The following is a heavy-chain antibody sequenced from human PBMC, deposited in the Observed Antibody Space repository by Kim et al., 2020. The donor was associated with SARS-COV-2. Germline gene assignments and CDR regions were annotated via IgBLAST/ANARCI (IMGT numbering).Heavy chain of an antibody. CDR3: ARQALWSGYHYAFDI. V-gene: IGHV4-59*08. Sequence: SETLSLTCTSSGSVSSAYLNWIRQPPGKGLEWIGYISDTGSTSYNPSVRSRVTISGDTSMTHFSLTLTSVTAADTAIYYCARQALWSGYHYAFDIWGHGTRVSVSS. D-gene: IGHD3-3*01. CDR2: ISDTGST. J-gene: IGHJ3*02. CDR1: SGSVSSAY.